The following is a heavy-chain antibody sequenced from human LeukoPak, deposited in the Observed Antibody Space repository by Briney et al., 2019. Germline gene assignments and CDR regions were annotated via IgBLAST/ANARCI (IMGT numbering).Heavy chain of an antibody. D-gene: IGHD3-22*01. J-gene: IGHJ4*02. CDR2: INSDGSST. Sequence: GGSLRLSCAASGFTFSSYWMHWVRQAPGKGLVWVSRINSDGSSTSYADSVKGRFTISRDNAKNTLYLQMNSLRAEDTAVYYCASHTDYYDSSGRFDYWGQGTLVTVSS. CDR3: ASHTDYYDSSGRFDY. CDR1: GFTFSSYW. V-gene: IGHV3-74*01.